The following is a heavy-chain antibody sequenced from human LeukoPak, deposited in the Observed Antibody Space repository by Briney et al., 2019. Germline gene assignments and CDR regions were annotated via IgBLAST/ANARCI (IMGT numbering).Heavy chain of an antibody. V-gene: IGHV3-23*01. J-gene: IGHJ4*02. CDR3: ARRGESASYGDYRFDY. CDR1: GFTFSNYA. Sequence: GGSLRLCCAASGFTFSNYAMSWVRQAPGRGLEWVSAISGSSGLTYYADSVKGRFTISRDNSKNTLFLQMNSLRAEDTAVYYCARRGESASYGDYRFDYWGQGTLVTVSS. D-gene: IGHD4-17*01. CDR2: ISGSSGLT.